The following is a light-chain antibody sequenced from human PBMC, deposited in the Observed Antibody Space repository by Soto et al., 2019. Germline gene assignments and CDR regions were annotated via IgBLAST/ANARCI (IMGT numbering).Light chain of an antibody. CDR1: QSVSSH. Sequence: EIVLTQSPGTLSLSPGERATLSCRASQSVSSHLAWYQQRPGQEPTLLIYGASSRATGIPDRFRCSGSGTDFTLTISRLEPEDVALYYCQQYGNAPPLTFGGGTKVEIK. J-gene: IGKJ4*01. CDR3: QQYGNAPPLT. CDR2: GAS. V-gene: IGKV3-20*01.